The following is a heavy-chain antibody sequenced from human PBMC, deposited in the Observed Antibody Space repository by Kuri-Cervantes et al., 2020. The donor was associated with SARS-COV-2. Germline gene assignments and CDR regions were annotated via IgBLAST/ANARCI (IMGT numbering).Heavy chain of an antibody. CDR3: ARDGYCSSTSCYTDY. Sequence: GEPLKISCSASGFNFSRSDMHWVRQAPGKGLDWVANVRQDGRDKYYGDSVKGRFTISRDNTKNSLYLQMDSLTAEDTAVYYCARDGYCSSTSCYTDYWGQGTLVTVSS. J-gene: IGHJ4*02. CDR2: VRQDGRDK. CDR1: GFNFSRSD. V-gene: IGHV3-7*03. D-gene: IGHD2-2*02.